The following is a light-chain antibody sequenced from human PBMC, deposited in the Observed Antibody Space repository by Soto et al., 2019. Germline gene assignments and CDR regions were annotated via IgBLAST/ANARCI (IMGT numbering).Light chain of an antibody. CDR3: QQYSDWPLYT. Sequence: EIVMTQSPATLSVSPGERATFSCRASQSIAGSLAWYQQKRGQAPRLLIYGASTRVTGIPARFSGSGSGTEFTLTISSLLPEDFAVSYCQQYSDWPLYTFGQGTKLEIK. CDR2: GAS. V-gene: IGKV3-15*01. J-gene: IGKJ2*01. CDR1: QSIAGS.